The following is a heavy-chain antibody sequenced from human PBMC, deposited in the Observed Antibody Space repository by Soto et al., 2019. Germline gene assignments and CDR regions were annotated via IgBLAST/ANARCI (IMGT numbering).Heavy chain of an antibody. D-gene: IGHD2-21*01. CDR1: GYTFGAYY. CDR3: AREFESGDLGLDL. Sequence: QVQLVQSGPEVKTPGASVRVSCKSSGYTFGAYYIHWVRQAPGQGLEWMGWVSPLSGGTNLAQRFEGRLTLTMDTSINTGFMELSWLRSEDTALYFCAREFESGDLGLDLWGQGTTVSVSS. J-gene: IGHJ6*02. V-gene: IGHV1-2*02. CDR2: VSPLSGGT.